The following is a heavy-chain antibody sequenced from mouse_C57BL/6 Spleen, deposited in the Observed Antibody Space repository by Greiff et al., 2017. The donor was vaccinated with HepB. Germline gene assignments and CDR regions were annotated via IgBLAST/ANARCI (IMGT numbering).Heavy chain of an antibody. CDR3: TTGTGFAY. CDR2: INPNNGGT. Sequence: EVQLQQSGPELVKPGASVKIPCKASGYTFTDYNMDWVKQSHGKSLEWIGDINPNNGGTIYNQKFKGKATLTADTSSNTAYLQLSSLTSEDTAVYYCTTGTGFAYWGRGTLVTVSA. V-gene: IGHV1-18*01. D-gene: IGHD5-5*01. CDR1: GYTFTDYN. J-gene: IGHJ3*01.